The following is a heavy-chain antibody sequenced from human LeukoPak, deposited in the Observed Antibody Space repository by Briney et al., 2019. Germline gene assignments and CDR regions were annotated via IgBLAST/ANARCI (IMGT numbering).Heavy chain of an antibody. CDR3: QRMFRKTFDY. J-gene: IGHJ4*02. CDR1: GGSISSGSYF. D-gene: IGHD1-14*01. V-gene: IGHV4-61*02. Sequence: SQTLSLTCTVSGGSISSGSYFWNWIRQPAGKGLEWIGRIYRSGSTYYNPSLKSRVTISVDTSKNQFSLKLSSVTAADTAVYYCQRMFRKTFDYWGQGTLVTVSS. CDR2: IYRSGST.